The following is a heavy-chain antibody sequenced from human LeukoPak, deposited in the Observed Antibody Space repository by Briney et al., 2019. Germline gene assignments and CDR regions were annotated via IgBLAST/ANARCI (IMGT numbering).Heavy chain of an antibody. V-gene: IGHV3-53*01. CDR1: GFTVSSNY. J-gene: IGHJ4*02. Sequence: GGSLRLSXAASGFTVSSNYMSWVRQAPGKGLEWVSVIYSGGSTYYADSVKGRFTISRDNSKNTLYLQMNSLRAEDTAVYYCAREKPYYYDSSGYPIGVGYFDYWGQGTLVTVSS. CDR2: IYSGGST. CDR3: AREKPYYYDSSGYPIGVGYFDY. D-gene: IGHD3-22*01.